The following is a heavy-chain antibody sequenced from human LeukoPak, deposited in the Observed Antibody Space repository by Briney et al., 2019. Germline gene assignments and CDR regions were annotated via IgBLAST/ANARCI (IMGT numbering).Heavy chain of an antibody. J-gene: IGHJ4*02. V-gene: IGHV4-30-2*01. CDR2: IYHSGST. CDR3: ARDNPTYYYGSGIFDY. CDR1: GGSISSGGYY. Sequence: PSETLSLTCTVSGGSISSGGYYWSWIRQPPGKGLEWIGYIYHSGSTYYNPSLKSRVTISVDRSKNQFSLKLSSVTAADTAVYYCARDNPTYYYGSGIFDYWGQGTLVTVSS. D-gene: IGHD3-10*01.